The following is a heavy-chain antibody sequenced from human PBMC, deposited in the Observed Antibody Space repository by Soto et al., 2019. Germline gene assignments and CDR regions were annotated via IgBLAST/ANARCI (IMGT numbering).Heavy chain of an antibody. CDR1: GYTFTSYD. CDR3: ARERSAAGTGWFDP. J-gene: IGHJ5*02. Sequence: QVQLVQSGAEVKKPGASVKVSCKASGYTFTSYDINWVRQATGQGLEWMGWMNPNSGNTGYAQKFQGRVTMTKNTSISTAYMELSSLRSEDTAVYYCARERSAAGTGWFDPWGQGTLVTVSS. V-gene: IGHV1-8*01. D-gene: IGHD6-13*01. CDR2: MNPNSGNT.